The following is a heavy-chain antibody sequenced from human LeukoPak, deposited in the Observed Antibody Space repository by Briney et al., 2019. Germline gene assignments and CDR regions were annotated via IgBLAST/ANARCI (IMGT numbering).Heavy chain of an antibody. CDR1: GFTLKSHW. Sequence: PGGSLRLSCAASGFTLKSHWMHWVRQSPGKGLVWVSRLSTDSTRENYADSVKGRFTVSRDNAKNTLYLQLNSLRVDDTAVYYCARGERRGSLDYWGQGSLVTVSS. V-gene: IGHV3-74*01. D-gene: IGHD1-1*01. J-gene: IGHJ4*02. CDR3: ARGERRGSLDY. CDR2: LSTDSTRE.